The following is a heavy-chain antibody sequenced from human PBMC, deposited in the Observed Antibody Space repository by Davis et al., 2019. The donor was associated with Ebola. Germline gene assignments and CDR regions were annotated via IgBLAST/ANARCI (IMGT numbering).Heavy chain of an antibody. V-gene: IGHV3-11*04. CDR3: ARDPPPDCSSTSCFYYYYYYGMDV. Sequence: GESLKISCAASGFTFDDYRMSWIRQAPGKGLEWVSYISNSGSSIYYADSVKGRFTISRDNAKNFLYLQMNSLRAEDTAVYYCARDPPPDCSSTSCFYYYYYYGMDVWGQGTTVTVSS. CDR2: ISNSGSSI. D-gene: IGHD2-2*01. CDR1: GFTFDDYR. J-gene: IGHJ6*02.